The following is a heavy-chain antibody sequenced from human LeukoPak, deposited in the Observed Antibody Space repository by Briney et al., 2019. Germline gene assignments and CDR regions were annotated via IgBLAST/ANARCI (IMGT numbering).Heavy chain of an antibody. V-gene: IGHV5-51*01. D-gene: IGHD3-3*01. J-gene: IGHJ4*02. CDR1: GYNFVKYW. CDR3: ARPASGYYSHYFDY. Sequence: GESLKISCKASGYNFVKYWIGWVRQMPGKGLEWMGIIYPGDSDTRYSPSFQGQVTISADKSISTAYLQWSSLKASDTAMYYCARPASGYYSHYFDYWGQGTLVTVSS. CDR2: IYPGDSDT.